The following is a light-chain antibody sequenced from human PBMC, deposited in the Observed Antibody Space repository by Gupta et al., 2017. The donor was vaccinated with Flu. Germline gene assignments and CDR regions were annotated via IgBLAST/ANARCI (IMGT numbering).Light chain of an antibody. J-gene: IGLJ2*01. CDR3: SSYATSNNLI. V-gene: IGLV2-8*01. CDR1: SSDVGGHNF. CDR2: EVS. Sequence: QSALTQPPSASGSHGQSITISCTGASSDVGGHNFVSWYQQHPGKAPKLIIFEVSERPSGVPDRFSGSKSGNTASLTVSGLQADDEADYYCSSYATSNNLIFGGGTKLTVL.